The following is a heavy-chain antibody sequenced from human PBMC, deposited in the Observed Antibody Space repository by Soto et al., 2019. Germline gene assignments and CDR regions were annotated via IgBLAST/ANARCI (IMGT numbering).Heavy chain of an antibody. J-gene: IGHJ3*02. D-gene: IGHD2-8*01. CDR2: VSYSGTT. Sequence: QVQLQESGPGLVKPSQTLSLTCTVSGDSISSGIYYWSWIRQSPGKGLQWIGYVSYSGTTTYNPALESRIPMSRDTSKNQFSLKVTSVTAADTAVYFCAKAPYRSSNSRGSFDMWGQGTMVTVSS. V-gene: IGHV4-30-4*01. CDR3: AKAPYRSSNSRGSFDM. CDR1: GDSISSGIYY.